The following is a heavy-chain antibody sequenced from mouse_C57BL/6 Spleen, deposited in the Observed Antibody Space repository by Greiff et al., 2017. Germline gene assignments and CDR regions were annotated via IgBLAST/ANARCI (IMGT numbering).Heavy chain of an antibody. CDR1: GYTFTSYW. D-gene: IGHD2-4*01. CDR2: IHPNSGST. J-gene: IGHJ4*01. V-gene: IGHV1-64*01. Sequence: QVQLQQPGAELVKPGASVKLSCKASGYTFTSYWMHWVKQRPGPGLEWIGMIHPNSGSTNYNEKFKSKATLTVDKSSSTAYMQLSSLTSEDSAVYYCAREYYDYDEGYAMDYWGQGTSVTVSS. CDR3: AREYYDYDEGYAMDY.